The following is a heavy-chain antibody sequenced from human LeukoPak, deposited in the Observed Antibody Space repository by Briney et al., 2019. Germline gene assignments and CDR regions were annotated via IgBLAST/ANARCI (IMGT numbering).Heavy chain of an antibody. CDR1: GGSFSGYY. CDR2: INHSGST. V-gene: IGHV4-34*01. J-gene: IGHJ4*02. Sequence: PSETLSLTCAVYGGSFSGYYWSWIRQPPEKGLEWIGEINHSGSTNYNPSLKSRVTISVDTSKNQFSLKLSSVTAADTAVYYCAAVTTSTDYWGQGTLVTVSS. CDR3: AAVTTSTDY. D-gene: IGHD4-17*01.